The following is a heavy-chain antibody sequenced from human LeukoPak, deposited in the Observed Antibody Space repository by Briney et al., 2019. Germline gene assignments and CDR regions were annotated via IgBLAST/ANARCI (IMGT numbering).Heavy chain of an antibody. V-gene: IGHV1-18*01. Sequence: ASVKVSCKASGYTFTNYGISWVRQAPRQGLEWMGWISGYNGNTKYAQKLQGRVTVTTDTSTSTAYMELGSLRSEDTAVYYCASRIGGLYYFDYWGQGTLVTVSS. CDR2: ISGYNGNT. J-gene: IGHJ4*02. D-gene: IGHD3-16*01. CDR1: GYTFTNYG. CDR3: ASRIGGLYYFDY.